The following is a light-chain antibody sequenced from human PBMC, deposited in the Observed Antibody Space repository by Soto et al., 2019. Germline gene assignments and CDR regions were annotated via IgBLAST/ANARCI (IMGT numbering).Light chain of an antibody. J-gene: IGLJ3*02. CDR3: CSYAGSSTFVV. CDR1: SSDVGSYNL. V-gene: IGLV2-23*03. CDR2: EGS. Sequence: QSVLTQPASVSGSPGQSITISCTGTSSDVGSYNLVSWYQQHPGKAPKLMIYEGSKRPSGVSNRFSGSKSGNTASLTISGLLAEDEADYYCCSYAGSSTFVVFGGGTKLAVL.